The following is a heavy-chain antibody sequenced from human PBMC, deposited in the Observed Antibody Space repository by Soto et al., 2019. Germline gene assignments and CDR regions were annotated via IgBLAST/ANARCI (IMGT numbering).Heavy chain of an antibody. CDR2: IWYDGSNK. V-gene: IGHV3-33*01. CDR1: GFTFSSYG. D-gene: IGHD6-19*01. Sequence: GGSLRLSCAASGFTFSSYGMHWVRQAPGKGLEWVAVIWYDGSNKYYADSVKGRFTISRDNSKNTLYLQMNSLRAEDTAVYYCARDDSSNDAFDIWGQGTRVTVSS. J-gene: IGHJ3*02. CDR3: ARDDSSNDAFDI.